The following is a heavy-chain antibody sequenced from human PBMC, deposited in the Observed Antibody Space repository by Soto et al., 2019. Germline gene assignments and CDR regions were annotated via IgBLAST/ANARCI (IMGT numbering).Heavy chain of an antibody. J-gene: IGHJ6*03. CDR1: GFTFSSYA. CDR3: ARVDCSSTSCYNYYYYYYMDV. CDR2: ISGSGGST. V-gene: IGHV3-23*01. D-gene: IGHD2-2*02. Sequence: GGSLRLSCAASGFTFSSYAMSWVRQAPGKGLEWVSAISGSGGSTYYADSVKGRFTISRDNAKNSLYLQMNSLRAEDTALYHCARVDCSSTSCYNYYYYYYMDVWGKGTTVTVSS.